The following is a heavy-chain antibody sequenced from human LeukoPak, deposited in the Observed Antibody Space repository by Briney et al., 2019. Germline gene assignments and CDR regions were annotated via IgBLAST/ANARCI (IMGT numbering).Heavy chain of an antibody. CDR2: ISYDGSNK. J-gene: IGHJ4*02. V-gene: IGHV3-30*18. D-gene: IGHD2-15*01. Sequence: GGSLRLSCAASGFTFSSYGMHWVRQAPGKGLEWVAVISYDGSNKYYADSVKGRFTISRDNSKNTLYLQMNSLRAEDTAVYYCAKATPLLYWGQGTLVTVSS. CDR1: GFTFSSYG. CDR3: AKATPLLY.